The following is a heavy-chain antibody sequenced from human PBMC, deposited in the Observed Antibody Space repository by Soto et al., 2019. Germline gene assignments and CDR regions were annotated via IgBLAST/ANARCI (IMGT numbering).Heavy chain of an antibody. J-gene: IGHJ5*02. V-gene: IGHV1-18*01. CDR3: ARGSDTVTTHWFDP. CDR2: VSAYNGNT. D-gene: IGHD4-4*01. Sequence: GASVKVSCKASGGTFSSYAISWVRQAPGQGLEWMGWVSAYNGNTNYAQNLQGRVTMTTDTSTSTAYMELRSLRSDDTAVYYCARGSDTVTTHWFDPWGQGTLVTVSS. CDR1: GGTFSSYA.